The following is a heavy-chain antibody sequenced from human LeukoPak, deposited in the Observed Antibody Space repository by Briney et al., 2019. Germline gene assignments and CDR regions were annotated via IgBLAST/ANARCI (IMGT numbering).Heavy chain of an antibody. CDR3: ASRDCSSTSCYVN. J-gene: IGHJ4*02. Sequence: SETLSLTCTVSGGSISSSSYYWGWIRQPPGKGLEWIGSIYYSGSTYYNPSLKSRVTISVDTSKNQFSLKLSSVTAADTAVYYCASRDCSSTSCYVNWGQGTLVTVSS. D-gene: IGHD2-2*01. V-gene: IGHV4-39*01. CDR2: IYYSGST. CDR1: GGSISSSSYY.